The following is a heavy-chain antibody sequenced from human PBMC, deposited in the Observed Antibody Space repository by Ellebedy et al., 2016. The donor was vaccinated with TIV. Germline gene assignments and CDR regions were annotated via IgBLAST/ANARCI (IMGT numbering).Heavy chain of an antibody. CDR3: VRDIAVVGGI. V-gene: IGHV3-21*01. CDR1: GFTFSFYS. J-gene: IGHJ4*02. CDR2: ITSSSSFI. D-gene: IGHD2-15*01. Sequence: PGGSLRLSCAASGFTFSFYSMNWVRQAPGKGLEWVSSITSSSSFIYYADSVKGRFTMSRDNAKNSLFLHMTSLRADDTAVYYCVRDIAVVGGIWGQGTLVTVSS.